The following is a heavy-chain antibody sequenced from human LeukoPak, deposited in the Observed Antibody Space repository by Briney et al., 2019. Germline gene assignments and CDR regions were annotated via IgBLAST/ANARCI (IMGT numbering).Heavy chain of an antibody. D-gene: IGHD3-3*01. CDR3: ARDRPSAYDFWSGYYDVHYYYYMDV. CDR1: GFTFSSYG. V-gene: IGHV3-7*01. CDR2: IKQDGSEK. Sequence: PGGSLRLSCAASGFTFSSYGMSWVRQAPGKGLEWVANIKQDGSEKYYVDSVKGRFTISRDNAKNSLYLQMNSLRAEDTAVYYCARDRPSAYDFWSGYYDVHYYYYMDVWGKGTTVTVSS. J-gene: IGHJ6*03.